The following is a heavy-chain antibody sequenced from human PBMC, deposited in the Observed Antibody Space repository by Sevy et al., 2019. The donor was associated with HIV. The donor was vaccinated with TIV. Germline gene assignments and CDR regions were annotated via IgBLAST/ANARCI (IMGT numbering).Heavy chain of an antibody. V-gene: IGHV3-33*01. D-gene: IGHD6-13*01. Sequence: GGSLRLSCAASGFTFSSYGMHWVRQAPGKGLEWVAVIWYDGSNKYYADSVKGRFTISRENSKNTLYLQMNSLRAEDTAVYYCARSPIAAAGRYFDYWGQGTLVTVSS. CDR1: GFTFSSYG. CDR2: IWYDGSNK. J-gene: IGHJ4*02. CDR3: ARSPIAAAGRYFDY.